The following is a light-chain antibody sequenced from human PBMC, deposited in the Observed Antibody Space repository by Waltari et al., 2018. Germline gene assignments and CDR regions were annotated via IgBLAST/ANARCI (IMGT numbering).Light chain of an antibody. J-gene: IGLJ2*01. CDR2: DVS. CDR3: SSYTSRHTML. Sequence: QSALTQPASVSGSPGQSIAISCTGTSSDVGRYNWVSWYQQNPGKAPKVWIFDVSNRPSGVSNRFSGSKSGNTASLTISGLQAEDEADYYCSSYTSRHTMLFGGGTKLTVL. CDR1: SSDVGRYNW. V-gene: IGLV2-14*01.